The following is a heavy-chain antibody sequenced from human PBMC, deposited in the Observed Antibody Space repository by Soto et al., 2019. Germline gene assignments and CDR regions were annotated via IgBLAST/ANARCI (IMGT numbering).Heavy chain of an antibody. CDR2: ISGSGGST. J-gene: IGHJ6*02. CDR1: GFSFGSYA. V-gene: IGHV3-23*01. D-gene: IGHD3-22*01. CDR3: AKVTDYYYDSSGYYLRYYYYYGMDV. Sequence: GGSLRLSCAASGFSFGSYAMSWVRQAPGKGLEWVSAISGSGGSTYYADSVKGRFTISRDNSKNTLYLQMNSLRAEDTAVYYCAKVTDYYYDSSGYYLRYYYYYGMDVWGQGTTVTVSS.